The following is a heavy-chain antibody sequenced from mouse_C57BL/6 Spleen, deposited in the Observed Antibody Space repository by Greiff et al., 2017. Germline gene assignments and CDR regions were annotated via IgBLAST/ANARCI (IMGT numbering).Heavy chain of an antibody. CDR3: AREDAWFAY. CDR2: INPSNGGT. J-gene: IGHJ3*01. CDR1: GYTFTSYW. Sequence: QVQLQQPGTELVKPGASVKLSCKASGYTFTSYWMHWVKQRPGQGLEWIGNINPSNGGTNYNEKFKSKATLTVDKSSSTAYMHVGTLASEDSAVYYCAREDAWFAYWGQGTLVTVSA. V-gene: IGHV1-53*01.